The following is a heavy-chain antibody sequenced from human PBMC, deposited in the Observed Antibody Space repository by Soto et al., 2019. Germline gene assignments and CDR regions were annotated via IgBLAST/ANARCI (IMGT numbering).Heavy chain of an antibody. D-gene: IGHD2-21*01. CDR3: VGDGADVYTGFDY. CDR2: ICPDGDT. J-gene: IGHJ4*02. CDR1: GYSFNKYC. V-gene: IGHV1-46*02. Sequence: QVQLEQSGAEVKKPGASVLVSCKTSGYSFNKYCMYWVRQAPGQGLEWMGRICPDGDTGYAQEFQGRVTMTRDSSATTLYLQMSRLRSEDTALYYCVGDGADVYTGFDYWCQGSLVTVSS.